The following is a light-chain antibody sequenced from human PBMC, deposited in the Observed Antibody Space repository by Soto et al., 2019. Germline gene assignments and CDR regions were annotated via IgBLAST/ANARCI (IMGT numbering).Light chain of an antibody. Sequence: DIHMTQSTSTLSASVGDRVTITGRVSQSISLWVAWYQQKPGRAPNLLIYKTSSLETGVPSRFSGSGSGTEFTLTISSLQPDDFATYYCQHYKDYSWTFGQGTKVEVK. CDR1: QSISLW. CDR3: QHYKDYSWT. V-gene: IGKV1-5*03. CDR2: KTS. J-gene: IGKJ1*01.